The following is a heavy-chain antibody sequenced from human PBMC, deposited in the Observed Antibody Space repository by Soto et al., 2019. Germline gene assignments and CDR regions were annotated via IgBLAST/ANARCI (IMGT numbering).Heavy chain of an antibody. CDR1: GFTFNNYA. CDR2: ITGRGSDT. D-gene: IGHD3-10*01. J-gene: IGHJ4*01. CDR3: VKLGSRAWSPHSYFAS. Sequence: GGSLRLSCAASGFTFNNYAMGWVRQAPGKGLEWVSAITGRGSDTYYLDSVKGRFTISRDNSKNTLFLQVNSLRAEDTAIYYCVKLGSRAWSPHSYFASWGKEPWSPSPQ. V-gene: IGHV3-23*01.